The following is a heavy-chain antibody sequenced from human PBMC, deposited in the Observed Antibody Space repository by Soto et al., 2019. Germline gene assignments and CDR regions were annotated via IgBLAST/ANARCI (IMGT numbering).Heavy chain of an antibody. D-gene: IGHD3-22*01. CDR1: GGSISSSSFY. V-gene: IGHV4-31*03. Sequence: PSETLSLTCSVSGGSISSSSFYWGWIRQPPGKGLEWIGYIYYSGSTYYNPSLKSRVTISVDTSKNQFSLKLSSVTAADTAVYYCASRVDYDSSGSYFDYWGQGTLVTVSS. CDR3: ASRVDYDSSGSYFDY. CDR2: IYYSGST. J-gene: IGHJ4*02.